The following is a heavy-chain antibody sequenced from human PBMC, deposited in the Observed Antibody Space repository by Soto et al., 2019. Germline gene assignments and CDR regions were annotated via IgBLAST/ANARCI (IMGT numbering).Heavy chain of an antibody. CDR1: GFTFSSYE. CDR3: ASWRRYDFWSGYHDAFDI. CDR2: ISSSGSTI. J-gene: IGHJ3*02. Sequence: GGSLRLSCAASGFTFSSYEMNWVRQAPGKGLEWVSYISSSGSTIYYADSVKGRFTISRDNAKNSLYLQMNSLRAEDTAVYYCASWRRYDFWSGYHDAFDIWGQGTMVTVSS. D-gene: IGHD3-3*01. V-gene: IGHV3-48*03.